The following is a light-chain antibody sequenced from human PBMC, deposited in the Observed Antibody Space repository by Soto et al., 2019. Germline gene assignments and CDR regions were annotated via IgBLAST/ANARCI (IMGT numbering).Light chain of an antibody. CDR1: QSVSSSY. CDR2: AAS. CDR3: QQYSSSPNT. V-gene: IGKV3-20*01. Sequence: EIVLTQSPGTLSLSPGERATLSCRASQSVSSSYLAWYQQTPGQAPRLLIYAASSRATGIPDRFSGSWSGTDSTLTISRLEHEYFAVYYYQQYSSSPNTFGQGTKLEIK. J-gene: IGKJ2*01.